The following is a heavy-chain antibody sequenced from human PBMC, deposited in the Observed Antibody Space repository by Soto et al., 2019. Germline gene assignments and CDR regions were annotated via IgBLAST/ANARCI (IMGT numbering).Heavy chain of an antibody. D-gene: IGHD6-13*01. Sequence: ASVKVSCKASGYTFTSYGIHWVRQAPGQRLEWMGWINAANGDTKYSPKFQGRVTITRDTSASTAYMELSSLRSEDTAVYYCVRRHVSATGIDWFDPWGQGTLVTV. CDR1: GYTFTSYG. V-gene: IGHV1-3*01. J-gene: IGHJ5*02. CDR2: INAANGDT. CDR3: VRRHVSATGIDWFDP.